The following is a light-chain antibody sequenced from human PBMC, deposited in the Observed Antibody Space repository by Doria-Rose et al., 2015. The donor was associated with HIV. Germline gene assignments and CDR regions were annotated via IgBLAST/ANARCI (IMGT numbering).Light chain of an antibody. CDR2: DAS. J-gene: IGKJ5*01. Sequence: VLTQSPGTLSLSPGERATLSCRASQRVKSSYLAWYQQKPGQAPRLLIYDASTRATGIPDRFSGSGSGTDFTLTISRLEPEDVAVYYCQRYGTSRGTFGQGTRLEIK. CDR3: QRYGTSRGT. V-gene: IGKV3-20*01. CDR1: QRVKSSY.